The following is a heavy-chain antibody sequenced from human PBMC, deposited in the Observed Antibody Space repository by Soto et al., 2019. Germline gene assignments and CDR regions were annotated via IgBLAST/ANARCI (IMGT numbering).Heavy chain of an antibody. CDR3: ARGGIWGSYRGDYYYYYMDV. Sequence: QVQLQQWGAGLLKPSETLSLTCAVYGGSFSGYYWSWIRQPPGKGLEWIGEINHSGSTNYNPSLKSRVTISVVTSKNPFSLKLSSVTAADTAVYYCARGGIWGSYRGDYYYYYMDVWGKGTTVTVSS. CDR1: GGSFSGYY. V-gene: IGHV4-34*01. D-gene: IGHD3-16*01. CDR2: INHSGST. J-gene: IGHJ6*03.